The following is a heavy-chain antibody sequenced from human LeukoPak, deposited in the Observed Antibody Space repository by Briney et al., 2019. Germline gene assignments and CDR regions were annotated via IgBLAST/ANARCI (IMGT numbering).Heavy chain of an antibody. V-gene: IGHV1-18*01. J-gene: IGHJ4*02. D-gene: IGHD5-18*01. CDR3: ARDARGYSYGSGGPDFDY. Sequence: APVKVSCKASGYTFTSYGISWVRQAPGQGLEWMGWISAYNGNTNYAQKLQGRVTMTTDTSTSTAYMELRSLRSDDTAVYYCARDARGYSYGSGGPDFDYWGQGTLVTVSS. CDR1: GYTFTSYG. CDR2: ISAYNGNT.